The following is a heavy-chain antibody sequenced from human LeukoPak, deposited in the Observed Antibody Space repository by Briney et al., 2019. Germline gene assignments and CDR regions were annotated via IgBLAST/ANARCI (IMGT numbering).Heavy chain of an antibody. CDR2: IHYSGST. V-gene: IGHV4-59*01. CDR1: DVSISDNY. CDR3: ARVVSYSYYDSSADPGAFDI. J-gene: IGHJ3*02. D-gene: IGHD3-22*01. Sequence: SETLSLTCTVSDVSISDNYWSWIRQPPGKGPEWIGYIHYSGSTTYNPSLKSRVTISVDTSKNQFSLRLSSVTAADTAVYYCARVVSYSYYDSSADPGAFDIWGQGTMVTVSS.